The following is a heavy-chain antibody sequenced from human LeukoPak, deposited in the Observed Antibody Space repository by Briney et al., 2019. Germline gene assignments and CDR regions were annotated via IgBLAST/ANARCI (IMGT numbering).Heavy chain of an antibody. Sequence: SETLSLTCTVSGCSISTYYLSWFRQPPGKGLEWMGYLCYSGSTNYNPSLKRRVTISLETYKNQFSHKLMYVLSADTAAVYYCGGLAHKFDFWGQGTLVTVSS. V-gene: IGHV4-59*08. CDR2: LCYSGST. D-gene: IGHD2-21*01. CDR1: GCSISTYY. J-gene: IGHJ4*02. CDR3: CGGLAHKFDF.